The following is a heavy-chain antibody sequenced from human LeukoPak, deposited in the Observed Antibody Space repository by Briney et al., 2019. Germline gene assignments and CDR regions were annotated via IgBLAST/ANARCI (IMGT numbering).Heavy chain of an antibody. Sequence: GGSLRLSCAASGFTFSSYAMHWIRQAPGKGLEWVAVISYDGSYKYYADSVKGRFTISRDNSKNTLYLQMNSLRAEDTAVYYCAREATTPIWTRGAFYYYGSGSQGSFDYWGQGTLVTVSS. D-gene: IGHD3-10*01. CDR3: AREATTPIWTRGAFYYYGSGSQGSFDY. CDR2: ISYDGSYK. J-gene: IGHJ4*02. V-gene: IGHV3-30-3*01. CDR1: GFTFSSYA.